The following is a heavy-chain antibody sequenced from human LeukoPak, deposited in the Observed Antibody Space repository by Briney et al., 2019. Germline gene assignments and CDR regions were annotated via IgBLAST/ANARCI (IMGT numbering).Heavy chain of an antibody. V-gene: IGHV1-46*01. Sequence: ASVKVSCKASGGTFSSYVHWVRQAPGQGLEWVGMIYPRDGSTSYAQKFQGRVIVSRDTSTSTVHMELSGLRSEDTAVYYCARDQEGFDYWGQGTLVTVSS. J-gene: IGHJ4*02. CDR1: GGTFSSY. CDR2: IYPRDGST. CDR3: ARDQEGFDY.